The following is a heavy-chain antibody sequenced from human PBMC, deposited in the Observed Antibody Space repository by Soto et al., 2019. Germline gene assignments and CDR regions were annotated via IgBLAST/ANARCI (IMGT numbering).Heavy chain of an antibody. CDR1: GGSISSYY. J-gene: IGHJ6*02. D-gene: IGHD3-10*01. CDR2: IYYSGST. CDR3: ARDRFYYGSGLEPVYYGMDV. V-gene: IGHV4-59*01. Sequence: SETLSLTCTVSGGSISSYYWSWIRQPPGKGLEWIGYIYYSGSTNYNPSLKSRVTISVDTSKNQFSLKLSSVTAADTAVYYCARDRFYYGSGLEPVYYGMDVWGQGTTVTVSS.